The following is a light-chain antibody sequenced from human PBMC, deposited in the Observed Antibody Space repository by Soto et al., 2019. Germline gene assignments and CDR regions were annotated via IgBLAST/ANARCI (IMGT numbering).Light chain of an antibody. J-gene: IGLJ3*02. Sequence: QSVLTQPPSVSGSPGQSVTISCTGTSSDIGYHNRVSWYQQPPGTAPKIMIYEVSTRYSGVPDRFSGSKSGNTASLTISGLQAEDEADYYCSSFASSATLVFGGGTKVTVL. V-gene: IGLV2-18*02. CDR1: SSDIGYHNR. CDR3: SSFASSATLV. CDR2: EVS.